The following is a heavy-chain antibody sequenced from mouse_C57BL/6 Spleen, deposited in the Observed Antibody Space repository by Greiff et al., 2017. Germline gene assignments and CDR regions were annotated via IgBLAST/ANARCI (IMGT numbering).Heavy chain of an antibody. Sequence: DVMLVESGGGLVKPGGSLKLSCAASGFTFSSYTMSWVRQTPEKRLEWVATISGGGGNTYYPDSVKGRFTISRDNAKNTLYLQMSSLRSEDTALYYCARPTHDYDDREWCAYWGRGTLVTVSA. CDR2: ISGGGGNT. V-gene: IGHV5-9*01. D-gene: IGHD2-4*01. J-gene: IGHJ3*01. CDR1: GFTFSSYT. CDR3: ARPTHDYDDREWCAY.